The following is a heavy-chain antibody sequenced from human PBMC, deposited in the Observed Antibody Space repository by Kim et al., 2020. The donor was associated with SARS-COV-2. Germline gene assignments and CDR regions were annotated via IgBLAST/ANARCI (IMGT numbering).Heavy chain of an antibody. D-gene: IGHD3-9*01. CDR3: ARGLRYFDWLSPESYYFDY. CDR2: IYYSGST. J-gene: IGHJ4*02. V-gene: IGHV4-59*01. CDR1: GGSISSYY. Sequence: SETLSLTCTVSGGSISSYYWSWIRQPPGKGLEWIGYIYYSGSTNYNPSLKSRVTISVDTSKNQFSLKLSSVTAADTAVYYCARGLRYFDWLSPESYYFDYWGQGTLVTVSS.